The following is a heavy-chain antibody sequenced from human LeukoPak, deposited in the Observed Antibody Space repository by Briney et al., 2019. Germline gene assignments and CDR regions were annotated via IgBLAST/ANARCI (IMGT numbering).Heavy chain of an antibody. Sequence: PGGSLRLSCAASGFTFSDYWMTWVRQAPGKGLEWVAHIKQDGGEKYYVDSVKGRFTISRDNANNLVFLQMNSLRAEDTAVYYCAGGWNYAFRFDDWGQGTLVTVSS. CDR1: GFTFSDYW. CDR2: IKQDGGEK. CDR3: AGGWNYAFRFDD. J-gene: IGHJ4*02. V-gene: IGHV3-7*01. D-gene: IGHD3-3*01.